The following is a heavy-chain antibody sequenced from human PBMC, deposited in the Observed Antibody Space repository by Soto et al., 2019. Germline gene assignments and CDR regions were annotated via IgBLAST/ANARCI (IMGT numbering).Heavy chain of an antibody. J-gene: IGHJ4*02. V-gene: IGHV3-21*01. CDR3: ARAYGSGSYSPPYYFDY. Sequence: GGSLRLSCAASGFTFSSYSMNWVRQAPGKGLEWVSSISSSSSYIYYADSVKGRFTISRDNAKNSLYLQMNSLRAEDTAVYYCARAYGSGSYSPPYYFDYWGQGTLVTVSS. D-gene: IGHD3-10*01. CDR1: GFTFSSYS. CDR2: ISSSSSYI.